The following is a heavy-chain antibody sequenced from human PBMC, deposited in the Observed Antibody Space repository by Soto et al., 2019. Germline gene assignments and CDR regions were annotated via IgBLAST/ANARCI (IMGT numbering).Heavy chain of an antibody. CDR1: GGSFSGYY. CDR3: ARGRIVPAAIRLYYYYYMDV. J-gene: IGHJ6*03. D-gene: IGHD2-2*01. V-gene: IGHV4-34*01. CDR2: INHSGST. Sequence: SETLSLTCAVYGGSFSGYYWIWIRQPPGKGLEWIGEINHSGSTNYNPSLKSRVTISVDTSKNQFSLKLSSVTAADTAVYYCARGRIVPAAIRLYYYYYMDVWGKGTTVTVSS.